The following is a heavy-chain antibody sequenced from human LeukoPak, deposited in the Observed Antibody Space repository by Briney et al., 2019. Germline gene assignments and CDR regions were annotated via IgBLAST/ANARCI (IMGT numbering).Heavy chain of an antibody. CDR3: TTDWHSGSYGGDIDY. CDR2: IKSKTDGGTT. D-gene: IGHD1-26*01. CDR1: GFTFSNAW. Sequence: PGGSLRLSCAASGFTFSNAWMSWVRQAPGKGLEWVGRIKSKTDGGTTDYAAPVKGRFTISRDDSKNTLYLQMNSLKTEDTAVYYCTTDWHSGSYGGDIDYWGQGTLVTVSS. V-gene: IGHV3-15*01. J-gene: IGHJ4*02.